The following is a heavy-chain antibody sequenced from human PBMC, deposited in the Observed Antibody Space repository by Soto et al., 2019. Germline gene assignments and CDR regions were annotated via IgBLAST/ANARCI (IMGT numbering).Heavy chain of an antibody. Sequence: SETLSLTCTVSGGSISRGNYYWSWIRQPPGKGLEWIGFISYSGSTYYSTSLKSRVTISVDTSKSQFSLNLSFVTAADTSVYYCATMGTPATGLYFFDYWGQGSLVTVSS. V-gene: IGHV4-30-4*01. CDR1: GGSISRGNYY. J-gene: IGHJ4*02. CDR3: ATMGTPATGLYFFDY. D-gene: IGHD2-15*01. CDR2: ISYSGST.